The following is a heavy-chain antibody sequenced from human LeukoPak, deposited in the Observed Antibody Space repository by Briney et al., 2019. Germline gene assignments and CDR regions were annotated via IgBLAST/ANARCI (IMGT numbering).Heavy chain of an antibody. D-gene: IGHD4-11*01. J-gene: IGHJ4*02. CDR3: AREVHDYSNYGPEAHFDY. Sequence: PSQTLSLTCTVSGGSISSGDYYWSWIRQPPGKGLEWIGYIYYSGSTYYNPSLKSRVTISVDTSKNQFSLKLSSVTAADTAVYYCAREVHDYSNYGPEAHFDYWGQGTLVTVSS. CDR2: IYYSGST. V-gene: IGHV4-30-4*08. CDR1: GGSISSGDYY.